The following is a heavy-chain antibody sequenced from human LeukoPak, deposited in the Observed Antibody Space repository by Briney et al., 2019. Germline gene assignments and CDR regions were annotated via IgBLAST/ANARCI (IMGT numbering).Heavy chain of an antibody. CDR1: GYTFTSYG. Sequence: GASVKVSCKASGYTFTSYGISWVRQAPGQGLEWMGGIIPIFGTANYAQKFQGRVTITADESTSTAYMELSSLRSEDTAVYYCARDSDYYDSSCYYSQDYWGQGTLVTVSS. V-gene: IGHV1-69*13. J-gene: IGHJ4*02. CDR2: IIPIFGTA. D-gene: IGHD3-22*01. CDR3: ARDSDYYDSSCYYSQDY.